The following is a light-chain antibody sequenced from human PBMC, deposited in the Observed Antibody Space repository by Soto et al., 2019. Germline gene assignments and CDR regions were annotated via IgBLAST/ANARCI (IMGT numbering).Light chain of an antibody. CDR1: QSVGSI. Sequence: EIVMTQSPATLSVSPGERATLSCRASQSVGSILAWYQQKPGQAPRLLIHGGSIRATGIPARFSGSGSGTDFTLTISGLQSEDFAVYYCQQYNNWPRTFGQGTKLEIK. J-gene: IGKJ2*01. CDR3: QQYNNWPRT. CDR2: GGS. V-gene: IGKV3D-15*01.